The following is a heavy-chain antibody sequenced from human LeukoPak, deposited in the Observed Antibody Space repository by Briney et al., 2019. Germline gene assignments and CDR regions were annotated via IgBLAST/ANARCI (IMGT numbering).Heavy chain of an antibody. CDR2: ISGDGRRT. V-gene: IGHV3-74*01. CDR1: GFTFSNYW. D-gene: IGHD6-6*01. Sequence: GGSLRLSCAASGFTFSNYWMHWVRQAPGEGLVWVSRISGDGRRTDYADSVKGRFTISRDNSKNTLYLQMNSLRAEDTAVYYCAKTSSSAPVDYWGQGTLVTVSS. J-gene: IGHJ4*02. CDR3: AKTSSSAPVDY.